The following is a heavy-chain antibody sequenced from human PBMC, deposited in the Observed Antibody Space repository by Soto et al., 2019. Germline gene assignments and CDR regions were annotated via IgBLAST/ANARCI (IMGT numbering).Heavy chain of an antibody. CDR1: GGSISSSSYY. D-gene: IGHD3-10*01. V-gene: IGHV4-39*01. CDR3: ASLAYYYGSGSYFANWFDP. J-gene: IGHJ5*02. CDR2: IYYSGST. Sequence: QLQLQESGPGLVKPSETLSLTCTVSGGSISSSSYYWGWIRQPPGKGLEWIGSIYYSGSTYYNPSLKSRVTISVDTSKNQFSLKLSSVTAADTAVYYCASLAYYYGSGSYFANWFDPWGQGTLVTVSS.